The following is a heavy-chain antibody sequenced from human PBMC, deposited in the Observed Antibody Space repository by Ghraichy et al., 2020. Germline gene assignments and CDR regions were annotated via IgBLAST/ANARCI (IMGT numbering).Heavy chain of an antibody. J-gene: IGHJ6*03. Sequence: GGSLRLSCAASGFTFSSYGMHWVRQAPGKGLEWVAVIWYDGSNKYYADSVKGRFTISRDNSKNTLYLQMNSLRAEDTAVYYCARDSEQLVHPSNMDVWGKGTTVTVSS. V-gene: IGHV3-30*19. CDR3: ARDSEQLVHPSNMDV. D-gene: IGHD6-6*01. CDR1: GFTFSSYG. CDR2: IWYDGSNK.